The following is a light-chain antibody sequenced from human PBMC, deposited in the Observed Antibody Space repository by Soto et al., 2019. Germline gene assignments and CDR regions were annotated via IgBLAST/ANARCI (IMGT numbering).Light chain of an antibody. CDR1: SSNIGSNT. Sequence: QLVLTQPPSASGTPGQRVTISCSGSSSNIGSNTVNWYQQLPGTAPKLLIYSNNQRPSGVPDRFSGSKSGTSASLAISGLQSEDEAEYYCAAWDDSLNGWVFGGGTQLTVL. CDR2: SNN. J-gene: IGLJ3*02. V-gene: IGLV1-44*01. CDR3: AAWDDSLNGWV.